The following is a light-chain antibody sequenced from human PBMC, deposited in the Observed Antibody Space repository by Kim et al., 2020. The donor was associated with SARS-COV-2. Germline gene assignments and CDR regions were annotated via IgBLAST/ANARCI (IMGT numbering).Light chain of an antibody. CDR1: QNISNY. Sequence: ASVGHSVTITCQAGQNISNYLSWYQQKPGKAPKLLIDDASSLQTGVPSRFSGSGSGTDFTFTISGLQPGDIATYYCQQYDTLPLSLGGGTKVDIK. J-gene: IGKJ4*01. CDR2: DAS. CDR3: QQYDTLPLS. V-gene: IGKV1-33*01.